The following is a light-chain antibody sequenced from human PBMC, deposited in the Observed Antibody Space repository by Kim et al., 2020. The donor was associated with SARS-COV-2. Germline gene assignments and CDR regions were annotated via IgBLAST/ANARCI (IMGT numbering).Light chain of an antibody. CDR2: GAS. J-gene: IGKJ2*01. Sequence: EIVMTQSPATLSVSPGERATLSCRASQSVSSNLAWYQQKPGQAPRLLIYGASTRATGIPARFSGSGSGTEFTLTISSLQSEDFAVYYCKQYNNWPYTFGQGTKREI. CDR3: KQYNNWPYT. CDR1: QSVSSN. V-gene: IGKV3-15*01.